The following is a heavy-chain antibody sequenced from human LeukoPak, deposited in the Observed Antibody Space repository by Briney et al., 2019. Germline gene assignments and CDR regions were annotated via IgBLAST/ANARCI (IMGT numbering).Heavy chain of an antibody. Sequence: GVSLRLSCAASGFTFDDYTMHWVRQAPGKGLEWVSLISWDGGSTYYADSVKGRFTISRDNSKNSLYLQMNSLRTEDTALYYCAKDDYGGNSGYFQHWGQGTLVTVSS. J-gene: IGHJ1*01. D-gene: IGHD4-23*01. CDR2: ISWDGGST. CDR1: GFTFDDYT. CDR3: AKDDYGGNSGYFQH. V-gene: IGHV3-43*01.